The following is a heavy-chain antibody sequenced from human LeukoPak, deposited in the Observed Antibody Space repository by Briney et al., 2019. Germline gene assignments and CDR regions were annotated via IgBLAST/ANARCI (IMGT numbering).Heavy chain of an antibody. V-gene: IGHV4-39*07. CDR1: GCSISSSSYY. Sequence: SETLSLTCTVSGCSISSSSYYWGWIRQPPGKGLEWIGSIYYSGSTYYNPSLKSQVTISVDTSKNQFSLKLSSVTAADTAVYYCARDGGIGRFDPWGQGTLVTVSS. J-gene: IGHJ5*02. CDR2: IYYSGST. D-gene: IGHD3-16*01. CDR3: ARDGGIGRFDP.